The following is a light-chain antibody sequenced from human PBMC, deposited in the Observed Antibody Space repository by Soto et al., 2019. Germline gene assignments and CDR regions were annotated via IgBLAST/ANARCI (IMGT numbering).Light chain of an antibody. Sequence: DIQMTQSPSSLSASVGDSVTITCRASQRIGPYVNWYQQKPGKAPKLLISAATNLEDGVPSRFGGSGSGTNFSLFVSNLQPEDCATCYCQQSYRFPLWTFGQGTRVDMK. J-gene: IGKJ1*01. CDR3: QQSYRFPLWT. CDR1: QRIGPY. V-gene: IGKV1-39*01. CDR2: AAT.